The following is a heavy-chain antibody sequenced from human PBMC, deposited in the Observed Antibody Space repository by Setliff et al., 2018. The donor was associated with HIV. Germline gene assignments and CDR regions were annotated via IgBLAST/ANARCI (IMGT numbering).Heavy chain of an antibody. V-gene: IGHV4-61*02. D-gene: IGHD5-18*01. J-gene: IGHJ4*02. Sequence: SETLSLTCNVSGGSISSVNYYWNWIRQPAGKGLEWIGRIYASGSPTYNSSLESRVTISVDTSKNHFSLRLNSVTAADTAVYFCARGTGSYGSDYWGQGTLVTVSS. CDR3: ARGTGSYGSDY. CDR2: IYASGSP. CDR1: GGSISSVNYY.